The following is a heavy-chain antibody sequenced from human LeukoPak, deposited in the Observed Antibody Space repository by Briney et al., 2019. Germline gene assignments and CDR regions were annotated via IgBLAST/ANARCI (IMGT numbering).Heavy chain of an antibody. CDR1: GGTFSSYT. V-gene: IGHV1-69*02. J-gene: IGHJ6*03. D-gene: IGHD3-9*01. CDR2: IIPILGIA. Sequence: SVKVSCKASGGTFSSYTISWVRQAPGQGLEWMGRIIPILGIANYAQKFQGRVTITADKSTSTAYMELSSPRSEDTAVYYCARVDYDILTGYHMDVWGKGTTVTVSS. CDR3: ARVDYDILTGYHMDV.